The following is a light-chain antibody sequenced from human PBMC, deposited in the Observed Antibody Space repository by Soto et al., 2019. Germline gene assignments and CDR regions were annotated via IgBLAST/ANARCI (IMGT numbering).Light chain of an antibody. J-gene: IGKJ5*01. V-gene: IGKV3D-15*01. Sequence: TQAPGTLSLSPGARATLSCRASQSVSRYLTWYQQQPGQGPRVLIYGASSRATGIPDRFSGSGSGTEFTLTISSLQPDDFAAYYCQQYNSYSNFGQGTRLEI. CDR2: GAS. CDR3: QQYNSYSN. CDR1: QSVSRY.